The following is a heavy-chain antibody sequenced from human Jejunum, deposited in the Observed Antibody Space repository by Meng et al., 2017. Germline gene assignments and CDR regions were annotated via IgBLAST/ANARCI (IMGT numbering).Heavy chain of an antibody. J-gene: IGHJ5*02. CDR3: ARVYCSGGSCYEPNWFDP. V-gene: IGHV1-3*04. CDR2: INTDNGKT. CDR1: GYTVTSYA. D-gene: IGHD2-15*01. Sequence: QSQLVQSGSEVQKPGASVKVSCKASGYTVTSYALHWVRQAPGQRLEWMGWINTDNGKTKYSQKFQGRVTITWDTSASTVHMELHSLTSEDTAVYYCARVYCSGGSCYEPNWFDPGGQGTLVTVSS.